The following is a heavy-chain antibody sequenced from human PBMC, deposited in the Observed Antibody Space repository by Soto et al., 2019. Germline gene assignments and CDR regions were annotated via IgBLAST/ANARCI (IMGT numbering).Heavy chain of an antibody. CDR1: GFTFSSYA. V-gene: IGHV3-23*01. D-gene: IGHD3-16*02. CDR3: AKDRDDYIWGSYRHDAFDI. J-gene: IGHJ3*02. Sequence: GGSLRLSCAASGFTFSSYAMSWVRQAPGKGLEWVSAISGSGGSTYYADSVKGRFTISRDNSKNTLYLQMNSLRAEDTAVYYCAKDRDDYIWGSYRHDAFDIWGQGTMVTVSS. CDR2: ISGSGGST.